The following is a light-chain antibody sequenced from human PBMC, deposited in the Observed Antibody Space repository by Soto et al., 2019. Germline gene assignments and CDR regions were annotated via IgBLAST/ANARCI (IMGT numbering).Light chain of an antibody. J-gene: IGLJ2*01. CDR1: SSDVGGYNY. CDR3: SSYTSSSPYVV. V-gene: IGLV2-14*01. CDR2: DVS. Sequence: QSALTQPASVSGSPGQSITISCTGTSSDVGGYNYVSWYQQHPGKAPTLMIFDVSNRPSGVSNRFSGSKSGNTASLTISGLQVEDEADYYCSSYTSSSPYVVFGGGTKLTVL.